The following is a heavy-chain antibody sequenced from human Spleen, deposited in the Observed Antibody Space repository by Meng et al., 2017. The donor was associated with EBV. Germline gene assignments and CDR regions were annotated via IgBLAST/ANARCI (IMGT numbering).Heavy chain of an antibody. J-gene: IGHJ4*02. V-gene: IGHV1-2*06. CDR1: GYTFTAYF. CDR2: ISPNSGDT. D-gene: IGHD2-21*01. Sequence: VQLVQSGAELKKPGXSVKVSCTASGYTFTAYFIHWVRQAPGQGLEWMGRISPNSGDTSLAQRFRGRVTMTSDRSFTTAYLELSGLKSDDTAIYYCARDLYCGGECYSTLDFWGQGALVTVSS. CDR3: ARDLYCGGECYSTLDF.